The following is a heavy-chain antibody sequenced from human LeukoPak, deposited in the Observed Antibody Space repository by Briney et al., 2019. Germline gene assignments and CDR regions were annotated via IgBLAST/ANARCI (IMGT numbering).Heavy chain of an antibody. D-gene: IGHD3-9*01. CDR3: ASPRPSGSFDWFPEYFHYYMDV. J-gene: IGHJ6*03. CDR1: TFTFKRYE. V-gene: IGHV3-48*03. Sequence: PGESLTLPRTSSTFTFKRYEINWVRQAPGRGLEWISYISSSSNTIYYADSVKGRFTVSGDNAENSLYLQMNSLRAEDTAIYYCASPRPSGSFDWFPEYFHYYMDVSSEGTTASVSS. CDR2: ISSSSNTI.